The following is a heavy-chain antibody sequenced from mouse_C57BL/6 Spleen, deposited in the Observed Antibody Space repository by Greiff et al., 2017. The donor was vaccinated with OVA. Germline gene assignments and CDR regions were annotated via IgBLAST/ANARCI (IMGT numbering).Heavy chain of an antibody. CDR3: ARDYSNFWYFDV. J-gene: IGHJ1*03. CDR2: INPYNGGT. D-gene: IGHD2-5*01. Sequence: VQLQQSGPVLVKPGASVKMSCKASGYTFTDYYMNWVKQSHGKSLEWIGVINPYNGGTSYNQKFKGKATLTVDKSSSTAYMELNSLTSEDSAVYYCARDYSNFWYFDVWGTGTTVTVSS. V-gene: IGHV1-19*01. CDR1: GYTFTDYY.